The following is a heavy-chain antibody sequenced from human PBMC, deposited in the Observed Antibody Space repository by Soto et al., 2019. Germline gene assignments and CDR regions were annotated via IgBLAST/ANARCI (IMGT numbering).Heavy chain of an antibody. CDR1: GFTFSSYA. Sequence: GGSLRLSCAASGFTFSSYAMHWVRQAPGKGLEWVAVISYDGSNKYYADSVKGRFTISRDNSKNTLYLQMNSLRAEDTAVYYCASTFHFSVLRAAFDIWGQGTMVTVSS. D-gene: IGHD3-3*02. CDR3: ASTFHFSVLRAAFDI. V-gene: IGHV3-30-3*01. J-gene: IGHJ3*02. CDR2: ISYDGSNK.